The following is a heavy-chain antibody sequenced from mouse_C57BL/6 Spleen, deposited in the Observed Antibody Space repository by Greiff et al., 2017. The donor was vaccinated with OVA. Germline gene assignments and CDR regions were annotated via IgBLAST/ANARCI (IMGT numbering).Heavy chain of an antibody. J-gene: IGHJ2*01. CDR3: AGGYSTHLDD. CDR1: GFTFSDYG. V-gene: IGHV5-17*01. D-gene: IGHD2-5*01. Sequence: EVKLVESGGGLVKPGGSLKLSCAASGFTFSDYGMHWVRQAPERGLEWVAYISSGSSTIYYADTVKGRFTISRDNAKNTLFLHMTSLRSEDTARYYCAGGYSTHLDDWGKGTTLTVSS. CDR2: ISSGSSTI.